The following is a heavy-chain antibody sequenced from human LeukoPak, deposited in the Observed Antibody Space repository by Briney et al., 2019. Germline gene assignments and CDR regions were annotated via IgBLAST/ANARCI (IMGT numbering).Heavy chain of an antibody. D-gene: IGHD3-22*01. J-gene: IGHJ4*02. CDR3: AITMIVPIGFDY. CDR1: GFTFSTYW. Sequence: PGGSLRLSCAASGFTFSTYWMTWVRQAPGKGLEWVAFIRYDGSNKYYADSVKGRFTISRDNSKNTLYLQMNSLRAEDTAVYYCAITMIVPIGFDYWGQGTLVTVSS. V-gene: IGHV3-30*02. CDR2: IRYDGSNK.